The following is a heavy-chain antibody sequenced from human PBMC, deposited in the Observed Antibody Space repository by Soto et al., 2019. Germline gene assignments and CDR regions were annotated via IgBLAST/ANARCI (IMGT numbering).Heavy chain of an antibody. CDR1: GGSISSSNW. V-gene: IGHV4-4*02. CDR2: IYHSGST. J-gene: IGHJ6*02. Sequence: PSETLSLTCAVSGGSISSSNWWSWVRQPPGKGLEWIGEIYHSGSTNYNPSLKSRVTISVDKSKNQFSLKLSSVTAADTAVYYCARSFRSGMAYGMDVWGQGTTVTVSS. D-gene: IGHD3-10*01. CDR3: ARSFRSGMAYGMDV.